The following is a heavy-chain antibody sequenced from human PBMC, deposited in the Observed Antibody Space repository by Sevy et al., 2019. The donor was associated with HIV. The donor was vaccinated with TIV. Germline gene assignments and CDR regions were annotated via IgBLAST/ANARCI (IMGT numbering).Heavy chain of an antibody. CDR1: GFTFRSFS. V-gene: IGHV3-33*01. D-gene: IGHD1-1*01. CDR3: ARDAARVIVPTAGFDS. Sequence: GGSLRLSCVSSGFTFRSFSMHWVRQAPGKGLEWVAVIWYDGRTERYADSVQGRFTISRDNSKKTLYLQMNSLRDEDTAIYYCARDAARVIVPTAGFDSWGQGTLVTVSS. J-gene: IGHJ5*01. CDR2: IWYDGRTE.